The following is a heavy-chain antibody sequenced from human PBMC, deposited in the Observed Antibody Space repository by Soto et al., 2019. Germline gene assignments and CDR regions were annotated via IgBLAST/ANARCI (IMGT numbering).Heavy chain of an antibody. J-gene: IGHJ4*02. D-gene: IGHD3-10*01. CDR1: GGSISSGDYY. V-gene: IGHV4-30-4*01. CDR3: ASRLWFGELLFDY. CDR2: IYYSGST. Sequence: SETLSLTCTVSGGSISSGDYYWSWIRQPPGKGLEWIGYIYYSGSTYYNPSLKSRVTISVDTSKNQFSLKLSSVTAADTAVYYCASRLWFGELLFDYWGQGTLVTVSS.